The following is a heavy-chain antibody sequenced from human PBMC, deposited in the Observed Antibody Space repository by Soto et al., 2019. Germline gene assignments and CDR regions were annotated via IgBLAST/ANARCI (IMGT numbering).Heavy chain of an antibody. CDR3: AKDRLAGGFDY. V-gene: IGHV3-9*01. D-gene: IGHD3-16*01. CDR1: GFTFDGYA. CDR2: VSSNSGST. Sequence: GGSLRLSCAASGFTFDGYAMHWVRQAPGKGLEWVSGVSSNSGSTHYADSVKGRFTISRDNSKNSLYLQMNSLRADDTAVYYCAKDRLAGGFDYWGQGTLVTVSS. J-gene: IGHJ4*02.